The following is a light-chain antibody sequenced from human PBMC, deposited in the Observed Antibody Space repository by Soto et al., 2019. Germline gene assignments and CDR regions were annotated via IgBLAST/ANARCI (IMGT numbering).Light chain of an antibody. Sequence: DIQMTQSPSALSASVGDRVTITCRASQGIGTYLNWYQQRPGKAPKLLIYAAYNLQSGVPSRCSGSASGTDFTLTSSGLPDEDVATYSWQQSYDPPRTFGRGTKVEVK. CDR2: AAY. CDR1: QGIGTY. V-gene: IGKV1-39*01. J-gene: IGKJ1*01. CDR3: QQSYDPPRT.